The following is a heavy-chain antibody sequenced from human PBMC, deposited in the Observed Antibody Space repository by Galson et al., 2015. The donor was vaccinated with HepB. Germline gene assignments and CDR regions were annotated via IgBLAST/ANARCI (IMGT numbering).Heavy chain of an antibody. D-gene: IGHD2-8*02. CDR1: GYTFTSYD. J-gene: IGHJ6*03. CDR3: ARETGGRATHYMAV. Sequence: SVKVSCKASGYTFTSYDVSWVRQAPGQGLEWMGWISGNNGDTNYAQKLRGRVTVTTDTSTSTAYMELRSLRSDDTAVYYCARETGGRATHYMAVWGKGTTVTVSS. CDR2: ISGNNGDT. V-gene: IGHV1-18*04.